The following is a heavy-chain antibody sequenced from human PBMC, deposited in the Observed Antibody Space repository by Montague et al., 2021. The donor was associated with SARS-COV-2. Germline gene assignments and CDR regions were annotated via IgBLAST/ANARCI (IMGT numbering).Heavy chain of an antibody. CDR1: GFTFSSYS. CDR3: ARDRGGGRYDFWSGYYVQPYDY. D-gene: IGHD3-3*01. Sequence: SLRLSCAASGFTFSSYSMNWVRQAPVKGLEWVSSISSSSSYIYYXDSVKGRFTISRDNAKNSLYLQMNSLRAEDTAVYYCARDRGGGRYDFWSGYYVQPYDYWGQGTLVTVSS. V-gene: IGHV3-21*01. J-gene: IGHJ4*02. CDR2: ISSSSSYI.